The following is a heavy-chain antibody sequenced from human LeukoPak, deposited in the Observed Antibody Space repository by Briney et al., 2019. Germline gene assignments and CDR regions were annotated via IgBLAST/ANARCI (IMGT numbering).Heavy chain of an antibody. D-gene: IGHD3-22*01. CDR2: IYYSGST. J-gene: IGHJ5*02. Sequence: PSETLSPTCTVSGASISSYYWSWIRHPPGKGLEWIGYIYYSGSTNYNPSLKSRVTISVDTSKNQFSLRLSSVTAADTAVYYCARHRYYYDSSGYYYQPWGQGTLVTVSS. V-gene: IGHV4-59*01. CDR1: GASISSYY. CDR3: ARHRYYYDSSGYYYQP.